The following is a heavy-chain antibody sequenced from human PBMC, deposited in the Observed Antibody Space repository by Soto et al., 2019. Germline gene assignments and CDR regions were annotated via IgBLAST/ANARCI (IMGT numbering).Heavy chain of an antibody. Sequence: PLVESGGGFVKPGGSLRLSCAASGFTFSNAWLRWVRQAPGKGLEWVGRVKTKTVGGTTDYAAPVNGRFTMSRDDSKNTLYLQMNSLKPEDTAIYYCSTISIVATGDHWGQGTLVTVSA. D-gene: IGHD5-12*01. V-gene: IGHV3-15*01. CDR3: STISIVATGDH. CDR2: VKTKTVGGTT. CDR1: GFTFSNAW. J-gene: IGHJ4*02.